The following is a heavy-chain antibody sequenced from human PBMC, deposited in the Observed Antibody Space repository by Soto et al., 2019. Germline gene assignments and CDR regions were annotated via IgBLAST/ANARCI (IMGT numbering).Heavy chain of an antibody. Sequence: QLQLQESGPGLVKPSETLSLTCTVSNGSISSAIYYWGWIRQPPGKGLEWIGSIYHSGSTYYNPSPQGLLTSSVETSKNQLSLKLCSVTAADTAVYFWAGRSSLASVQVYFGEISNYNWFDPWGQGTLVTVSS. D-gene: IGHD3-10*01. V-gene: IGHV4-39*01. CDR1: NGSISSAIYY. J-gene: IGHJ5*02. CDR2: IYHSGST. CDR3: AGRSSLASVQVYFGEISNYNWFDP.